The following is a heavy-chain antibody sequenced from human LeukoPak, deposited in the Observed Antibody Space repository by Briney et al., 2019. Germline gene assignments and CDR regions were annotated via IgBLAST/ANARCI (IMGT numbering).Heavy chain of an antibody. CDR3: AKAYGSGSLEPSTTNYFDY. D-gene: IGHD3-10*01. CDR1: GFTFDDYA. Sequence: GGSLRLSCAASGFTFDDYAMHWVRQAPGKGLEWVSGISWNSGSIGYADSVKGRFTISRDNAKNSLYLQMNSLRAEDTALYYCAKAYGSGSLEPSTTNYFDYWGQGTLVTVSS. J-gene: IGHJ4*02. CDR2: ISWNSGSI. V-gene: IGHV3-9*01.